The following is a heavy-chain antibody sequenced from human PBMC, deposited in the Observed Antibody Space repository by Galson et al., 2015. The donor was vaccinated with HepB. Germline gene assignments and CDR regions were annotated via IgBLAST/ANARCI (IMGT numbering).Heavy chain of an antibody. CDR3: ASSGVRGQFDY. J-gene: IGHJ4*02. V-gene: IGHV1-46*04. CDR2: TNPSGGST. Sequence: SVKVSCKASGYTFTSYYMHWVRQAPGQGLEWMGITNPSGGSTSYAQKLQGRVTMTRDTSTSTVYMELSSLRSEDTAVYYCASSGVRGQFDYWGQGTLVTVSS. D-gene: IGHD3-10*01. CDR1: GYTFTSYY.